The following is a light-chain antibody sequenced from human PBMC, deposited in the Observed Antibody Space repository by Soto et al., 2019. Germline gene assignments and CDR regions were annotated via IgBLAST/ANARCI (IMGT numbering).Light chain of an antibody. V-gene: IGKV1-17*01. J-gene: IGKJ3*01. CDR1: QDIRSD. CDR2: AAS. CDR3: LQHNSYPFT. Sequence: DIQMTQSPSSLSASVGDRVTITCRASQDIRSDLVWFQQKPGQAPKRLIYAASTLESGVPSRFSGSRSGTEFTLTISSLQPEDFATYYCLQHNSYPFTFGPGTKVDIK.